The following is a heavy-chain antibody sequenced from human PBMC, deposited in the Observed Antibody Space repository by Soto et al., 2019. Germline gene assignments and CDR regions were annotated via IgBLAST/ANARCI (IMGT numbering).Heavy chain of an antibody. V-gene: IGHV3-33*01. J-gene: IGHJ6*02. CDR2: IWYDGSNK. CDR1: GFTFSSYG. Sequence: GGSLRLSCAASGFTFSSYGMHWVRQAPGKGLEWVAVIWYDGSNKYYADSVKGRFTISRDNSKNTLYLQMNSLRTEDTAVYYCARVGSSWSPEDYYYGMDVWGQGTTVTVSS. D-gene: IGHD6-13*01. CDR3: ARVGSSWSPEDYYYGMDV.